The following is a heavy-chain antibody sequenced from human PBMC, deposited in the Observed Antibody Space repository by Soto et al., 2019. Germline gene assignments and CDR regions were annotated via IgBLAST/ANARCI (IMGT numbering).Heavy chain of an antibody. Sequence: QVQLVQSGAELKKPGASVKVSCKASGYTFTTYAISWVRQAPGQGLEWRGWISAYNGNTKYAQNRXGRVTMTTDTSTSTAYMELRSLRSDDTAVYYCTRDGPPFDYWGQGTLVTVSS. CDR1: GYTFTTYA. CDR3: TRDGPPFDY. V-gene: IGHV1-18*01. CDR2: ISAYNGNT. J-gene: IGHJ4*02.